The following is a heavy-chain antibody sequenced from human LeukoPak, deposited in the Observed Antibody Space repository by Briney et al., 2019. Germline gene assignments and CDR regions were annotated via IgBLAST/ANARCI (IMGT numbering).Heavy chain of an antibody. CDR3: ARGRYNWKGEGENWFDP. CDR2: IGSSSSYT. CDR1: GFTFSSYS. D-gene: IGHD1-20*01. J-gene: IGHJ5*02. V-gene: IGHV3-21*01. Sequence: GGSLRLSCAASGFTFSSYSMSWVRQAPGKGLEWVSSIGSSSSYTYYADSVKGRLTISRDNAKNSLYLQMNSLRAEDTALYYCARGRYNWKGEGENWFDPWGQGTLVTVSS.